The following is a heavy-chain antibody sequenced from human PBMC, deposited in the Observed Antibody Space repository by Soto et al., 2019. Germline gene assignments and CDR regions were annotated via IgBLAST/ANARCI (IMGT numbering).Heavy chain of an antibody. Sequence: SSETLSLTCTVSGGSISSYYWSWIRQPPGKGLEWIGYIYYSGSTNYNPSLKSRVTISVDTSKNQFSLKLSSVTAADTAVYYCAGMGPYYYYGMDVWGQGTTVTVSS. CDR2: IYYSGST. D-gene: IGHD1-26*01. J-gene: IGHJ6*02. V-gene: IGHV4-59*01. CDR1: GGSISSYY. CDR3: AGMGPYYYYGMDV.